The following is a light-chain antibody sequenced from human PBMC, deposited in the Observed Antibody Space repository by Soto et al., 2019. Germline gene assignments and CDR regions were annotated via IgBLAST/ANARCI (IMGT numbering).Light chain of an antibody. V-gene: IGLV7-46*01. CDR3: LLSYSGPKV. Sequence: QAVVTQEPSLTVSPGGTVILTCGSTTGAVTSGHYPYWFQQKPGQAPRTLIYDTNNKHSWTPARFSGSLLGGKAALTLSGAQSEDEAEYYCLLSYSGPKVFGGGTKVTVL. J-gene: IGLJ2*01. CDR2: DTN. CDR1: TGAVTSGHY.